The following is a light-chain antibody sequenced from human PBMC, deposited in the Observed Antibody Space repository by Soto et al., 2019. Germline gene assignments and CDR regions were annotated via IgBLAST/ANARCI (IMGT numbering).Light chain of an antibody. J-gene: IGKJ2*01. V-gene: IGKV2-28*01. CDR1: QSLLHSSGYNY. CDR3: MQDLQTPYT. CDR2: LVS. Sequence: DLVMTQSPLSLPVTPGEPASISCRSSQSLLHSSGYNYLHWYLQKPGQSPQLLIYLVSTRASGVPDRFSGSGSGIDFTLKISRVEAEDVGVYYCMQDLQTPYTFGQGTKLEIK.